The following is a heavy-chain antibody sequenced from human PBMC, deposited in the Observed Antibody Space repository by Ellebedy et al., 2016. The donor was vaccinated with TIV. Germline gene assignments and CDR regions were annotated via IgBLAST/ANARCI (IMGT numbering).Heavy chain of an antibody. CDR3: AKDFNPDTHLVHGMDV. D-gene: IGHD5-18*01. J-gene: IGHJ6*02. CDR1: GFTFSIYA. Sequence: GGSLRLSCAASGFTFSIYAMSWVRQAPGKGLEWVSAISSGGSTTYYADSVKGWFTISRDNSKDTLYLQVSSLRVEDTAIYYCAKDFNPDTHLVHGMDVWGQGTTVTVSS. V-gene: IGHV3-23*01. CDR2: ISSGGSTT.